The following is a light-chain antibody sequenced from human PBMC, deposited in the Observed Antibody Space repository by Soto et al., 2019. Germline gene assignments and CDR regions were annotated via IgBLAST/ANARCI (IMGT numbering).Light chain of an antibody. CDR1: QPISSW. V-gene: IGKV1-12*01. CDR3: QLANSFPT. J-gene: IGKJ3*01. CDR2: AAS. Sequence: DIQMTQSPSSVSASVGDRVTITCRASQPISSWLAWYQQKPGEAPKLLLFAASTLQSGVSSRFSGRGAGTHFFLTISSLQPEDSAIYYCQLANSFPTFGRGTRVDLK.